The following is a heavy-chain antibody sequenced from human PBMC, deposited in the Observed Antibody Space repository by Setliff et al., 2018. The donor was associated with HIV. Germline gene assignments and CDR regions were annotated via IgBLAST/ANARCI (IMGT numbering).Heavy chain of an antibody. V-gene: IGHV1-3*01. Sequence: GASVKVCCKASGYTFTSYAINWVRQAPGQSLEWMAWINGGNGDTKYSQKFQGRVTVTGDTSAITAYMELSDLRSEDTAVYYCARDSLPYYYGSGTDSFDIWGQGTMVTVSS. CDR2: INGGNGDT. CDR3: ARDSLPYYYGSGTDSFDI. D-gene: IGHD3-10*01. CDR1: GYTFTSYA. J-gene: IGHJ3*02.